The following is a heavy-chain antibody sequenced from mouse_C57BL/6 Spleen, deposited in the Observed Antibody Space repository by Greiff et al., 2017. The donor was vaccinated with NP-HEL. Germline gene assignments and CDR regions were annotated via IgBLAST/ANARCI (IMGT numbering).Heavy chain of an antibody. CDR3: ARPGKEMEFAY. D-gene: IGHD4-1*01. V-gene: IGHV1-55*01. CDR1: GYTFTSYW. Sequence: VKLQESGAELVKPGASVKMSCKASGYTFTSYWITWVKQRPGQGLEWIGDIYPGSGSTNYNEKFKSKATLTVDTSSSTAYMQLSSLTSEDSAVYYCARPGKEMEFAYWGQGTLVTVSA. CDR2: IYPGSGST. J-gene: IGHJ3*01.